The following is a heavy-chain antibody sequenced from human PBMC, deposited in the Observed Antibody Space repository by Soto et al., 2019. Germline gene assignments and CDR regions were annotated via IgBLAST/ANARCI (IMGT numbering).Heavy chain of an antibody. D-gene: IGHD5-18*01. CDR2: IIPIFGTA. J-gene: IGHJ4*02. CDR3: ARVRGPRGYSYGYGTWDY. V-gene: IGHV1-69*01. CDR1: GGTFSSYA. Sequence: QVQLVQSGAEVKKPGSSVKVSCKASGGTFSSYAISWVRQAPGQGLEWMGGIIPIFGTANYAQKFQGRVTITADESPSTAYMELSSLRSEDTAVYYCARVRGPRGYSYGYGTWDYWGQGTLVTVSS.